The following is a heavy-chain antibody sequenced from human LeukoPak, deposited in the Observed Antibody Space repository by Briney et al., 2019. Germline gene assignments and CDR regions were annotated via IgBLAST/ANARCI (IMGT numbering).Heavy chain of an antibody. CDR1: GFTFSSYG. J-gene: IGHJ4*02. CDR2: IWYDGSNK. CDR3: ARDLGLYYYDSSGYYPFFDY. V-gene: IGHV3-33*01. D-gene: IGHD3-22*01. Sequence: HPGGSLRISCAASGFTFSSYGRHWVRQAPGKGLEWVAVIWYDGSNKYYADSVKGRFTISRDNSKNTLYLQMNSLRAEDTAVYYCARDLGLYYYDSSGYYPFFDYWGQGTLVTVSS.